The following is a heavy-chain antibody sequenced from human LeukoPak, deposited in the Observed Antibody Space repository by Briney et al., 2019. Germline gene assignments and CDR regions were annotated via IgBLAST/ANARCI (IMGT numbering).Heavy chain of an antibody. D-gene: IGHD5-18*01. CDR2: IRYDGTDK. CDR3: AKDRLAYSYAQPFDY. Sequence: GGSLRLSCEASGFSFSSYGLHWVRQAPGMGLEWVAFIRYDGTDKYYTDSVKGRFTISRDNSKNTLSLQMNNLRAEDTAVYYCAKDRLAYSYAQPFDYWGQGTLVTVSS. V-gene: IGHV3-30*02. J-gene: IGHJ4*02. CDR1: GFSFSSYG.